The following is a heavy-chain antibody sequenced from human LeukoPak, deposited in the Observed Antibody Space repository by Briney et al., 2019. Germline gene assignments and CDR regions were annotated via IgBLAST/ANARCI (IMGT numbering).Heavy chain of an antibody. D-gene: IGHD3-10*01. CDR3: ARRRGYYYYMDV. CDR2: IYYSGST. J-gene: IGHJ6*03. Sequence: SETLSLTCTVSGGSISSYYWSWIRQPPGKGLEWIGYIYYSGSTNYNPSLKSRVTISVDTSKNQFSLKLSSVTAADTAVYYCARRRGYYYYMDVWGKGTTVTVSS. V-gene: IGHV4-59*08. CDR1: GGSISSYY.